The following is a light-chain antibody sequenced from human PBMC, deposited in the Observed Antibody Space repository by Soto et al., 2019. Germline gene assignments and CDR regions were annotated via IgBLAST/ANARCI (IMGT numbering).Light chain of an antibody. J-gene: IGKJ1*01. V-gene: IGKV1-5*03. CDR2: KAS. CDR1: QNINSW. CDR3: QQYNSFPWT. Sequence: DIQVTQSPSTLSASVGDRVTITCRANQNINSWLAWYQQKPGKAPKLLIYKASNLQSGVPPRFSGSGSGTEFTLTISSLQPNDFTTYYGQQYNSFPWTFGQGTKVDIK.